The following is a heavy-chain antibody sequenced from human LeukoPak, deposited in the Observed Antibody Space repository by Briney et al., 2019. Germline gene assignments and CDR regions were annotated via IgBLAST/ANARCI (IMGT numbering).Heavy chain of an antibody. CDR3: ARLTIYYFDY. J-gene: IGHJ4*02. V-gene: IGHV4-59*01. CDR2: IYYSGST. D-gene: IGHD4-11*01. CDR1: GGSISSYY. Sequence: SETLTLTWTVSGGSISSYYWSWIRQPRGKGLEWIGYIYYSGSTNYNPSLKSRVTISVDTSKNQFSLKLSSVTAADTAVYYCARLTIYYFDYWGQGTLVTVSS.